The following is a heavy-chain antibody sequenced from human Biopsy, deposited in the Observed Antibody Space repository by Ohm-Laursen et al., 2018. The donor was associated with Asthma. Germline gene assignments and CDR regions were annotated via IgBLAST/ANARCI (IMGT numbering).Heavy chain of an antibody. Sequence: SVKVSCKASGYTFISYAIHWVRQAPGQRLEWMGWINAGNGNTKYSQKFQGRVTITADGSTSTAYMELSSLRSEGTAVYYCARDFLFQHGSSWYYYYYGMDVWGQGTTVTVSS. V-gene: IGHV1-3*01. J-gene: IGHJ6*02. CDR3: ARDFLFQHGSSWYYYYYGMDV. D-gene: IGHD6-13*01. CDR2: INAGNGNT. CDR1: GYTFISYA.